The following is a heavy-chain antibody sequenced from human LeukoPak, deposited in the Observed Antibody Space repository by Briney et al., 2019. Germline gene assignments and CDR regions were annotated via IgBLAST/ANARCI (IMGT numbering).Heavy chain of an antibody. Sequence: PGGSLRRSCAASGFTFINHAMSWVRKAPGKGLAWVSAIRSGSDTTYYADSVKGRFTISRDNSKNMVYLQLNSLRADDTAVYYCAKVAWLGPVASYYFDSWGQGTQVTVSS. CDR2: IRSGSDTT. D-gene: IGHD6-19*01. J-gene: IGHJ4*02. CDR3: AKVAWLGPVASYYFDS. CDR1: GFTFINHA. V-gene: IGHV3-23*01.